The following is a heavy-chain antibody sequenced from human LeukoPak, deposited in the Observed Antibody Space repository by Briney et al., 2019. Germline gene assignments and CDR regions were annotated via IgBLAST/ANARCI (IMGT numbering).Heavy chain of an antibody. Sequence: GASVKVSCKASGGTFSSYAISWVRQAPGQGLEWMGGIIPIFGTANYAQKFRGRVTLTADKSTRTAYMELSSLRSEDTAVYYCARDNDSRDPPHFDYWGQGTLVTVSS. D-gene: IGHD3-16*01. CDR2: IIPIFGTA. J-gene: IGHJ4*02. CDR3: ARDNDSRDPPHFDY. V-gene: IGHV1-69*06. CDR1: GGTFSSYA.